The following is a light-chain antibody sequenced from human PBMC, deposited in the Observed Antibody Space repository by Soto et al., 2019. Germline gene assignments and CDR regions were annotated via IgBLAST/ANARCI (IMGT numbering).Light chain of an antibody. CDR1: QSINNW. V-gene: IGKV1-5*01. J-gene: IGKJ1*01. CDR3: QQYYSYSLWI. Sequence: DIQMTQSPSTLSASVGDRVTITCRASQSINNWLAWYQQKPGKAPKLLIFDASTLESGVPSRFSGSASGAKFTLTISSLQPDDFADYYCQQYYSYSLWIFGQGTKVDIK. CDR2: DAS.